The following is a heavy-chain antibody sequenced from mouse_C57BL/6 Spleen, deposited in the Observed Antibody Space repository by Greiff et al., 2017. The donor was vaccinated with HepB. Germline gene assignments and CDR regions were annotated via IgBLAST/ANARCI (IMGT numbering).Heavy chain of an antibody. V-gene: IGHV1-26*01. CDR3: ARGATVVATSFDY. D-gene: IGHD1-1*01. CDR1: GYTFTDYY. Sequence: EVQLQQSGPELVKPGASVKISCKASGYTFTDYYMNWVKQSHGKSLEWIGDINPNNGGTSYNQKFKGKATLTVDKSSSTAYMELRSLTSEDSAVYYCARGATVVATSFDYWGQGTTLTVSS. J-gene: IGHJ2*01. CDR2: INPNNGGT.